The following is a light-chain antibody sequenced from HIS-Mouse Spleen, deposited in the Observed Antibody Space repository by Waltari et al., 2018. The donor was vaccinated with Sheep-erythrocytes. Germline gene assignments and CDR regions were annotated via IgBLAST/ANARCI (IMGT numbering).Light chain of an antibody. Sequence: SYELTQPPSVSVSPGQTASITCSGDKLGDKYACWYQQKPGQSPVLVITQDSKRPYGITVQFSGANSGNTATLSISATQAMGEAYYYCQAWDSSTAWNVVFGGGTKLTVL. J-gene: IGLJ2*01. CDR3: QAWDSSTAWNVV. CDR1: KLGDKY. V-gene: IGLV3-1*01. CDR2: QDS.